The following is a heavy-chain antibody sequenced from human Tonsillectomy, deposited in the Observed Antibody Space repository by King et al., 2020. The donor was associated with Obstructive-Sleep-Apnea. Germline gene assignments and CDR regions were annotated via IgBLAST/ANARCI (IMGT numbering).Heavy chain of an antibody. Sequence: VQLVESGGGLVQPGRSLRLSCEASGFTFDDYAMHWVRQAPGKGLEWVSAISWYSGRIGYADSVKGRFTSSSDNAKNSLYLQMNGLRAEDTALYYCAKGKRGSTSWYFDYWGQGTLVTVSS. CDR3: AKGKRGSTSWYFDY. CDR2: ISWYSGRI. J-gene: IGHJ4*02. V-gene: IGHV3-9*01. CDR1: GFTFDDYA. D-gene: IGHD2-2*01.